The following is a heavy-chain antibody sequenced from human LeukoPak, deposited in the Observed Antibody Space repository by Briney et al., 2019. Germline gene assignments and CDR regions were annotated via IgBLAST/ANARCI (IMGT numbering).Heavy chain of an antibody. Sequence: ASVTVSCTASGYTFTGYYMHWVRQAPGQGLEWMGRINPNSGGTNYAQKFQGRVTMTRDTSISTAYMELSRLRSDDTAVYYCARGRRTAGGYYFDYWGQGTLVTVSS. CDR2: INPNSGGT. CDR1: GYTFTGYY. V-gene: IGHV1-2*06. J-gene: IGHJ4*02. D-gene: IGHD5-18*01. CDR3: ARGRRTAGGYYFDY.